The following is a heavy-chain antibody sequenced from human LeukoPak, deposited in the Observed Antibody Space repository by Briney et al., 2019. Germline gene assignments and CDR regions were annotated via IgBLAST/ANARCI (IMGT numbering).Heavy chain of an antibody. CDR1: GGTFSSYT. CDR3: AREEGNWAYFDD. CDR2: IIPIFGTA. V-gene: IGHV1-69*05. Sequence: SVKVSCKASGGTFSSYTISWVRQARGQGLEWMGRIIPIFGTANYAQKFQGRVTITTDESTSTAYMELSSLRSEDTAVYYCAREEGNWAYFDDWGQGTLVTVSS. J-gene: IGHJ4*02. D-gene: IGHD7-27*01.